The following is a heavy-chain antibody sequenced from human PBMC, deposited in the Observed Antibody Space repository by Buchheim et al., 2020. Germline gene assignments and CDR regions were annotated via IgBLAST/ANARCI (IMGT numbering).Heavy chain of an antibody. CDR2: SRNKAHSYTT. CDR3: ARGGSSGYYYFDD. J-gene: IGHJ4*02. CDR1: GFTFSDHY. D-gene: IGHD3-22*01. V-gene: IGHV3-72*01. Sequence: EVQLVESGGGLVQPGGSLRLSCAASGFTFSDHYMDWVRQAPGKGLEWVGRSRNKAHSYTTEYAASVKGRFTISRDDSKNSLYLQMNSLKTEDTAVYYCARGGSSGYYYFDDWGQGTL.